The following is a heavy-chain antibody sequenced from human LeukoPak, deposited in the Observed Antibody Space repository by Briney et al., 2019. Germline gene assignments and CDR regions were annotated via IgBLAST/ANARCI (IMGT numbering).Heavy chain of an antibody. J-gene: IGHJ6*03. CDR3: ARDYYDFWSGYYDYYMDV. Sequence: GGSLRLSCAASGFTFSSYWMHWVRQAPGKGLVWVSRINSDGSSTSYADSGKGRFTISIDNAKNTLYLQMNSLRAEDTAVYYCARDYYDFWSGYYDYYMDVWGKGTTVTVSS. CDR1: GFTFSSYW. D-gene: IGHD3-3*01. CDR2: INSDGSST. V-gene: IGHV3-74*01.